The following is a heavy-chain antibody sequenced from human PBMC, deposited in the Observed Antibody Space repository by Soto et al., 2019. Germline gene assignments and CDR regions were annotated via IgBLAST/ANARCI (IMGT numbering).Heavy chain of an antibody. CDR1: GFTFSSYS. Sequence: PGGSLILSCAASGFTFSSYSMRWVRQAPGKGLEWVSAVSGSGGSTYYADSVKGRFTISRDNSKNTLYLQMNSLRVEDTAVYYCATSKGGVSNGPNTYWGQGTLVTVSS. CDR2: VSGSGGST. D-gene: IGHD2-8*01. V-gene: IGHV3-23*01. CDR3: ATSKGGVSNGPNTY. J-gene: IGHJ4*02.